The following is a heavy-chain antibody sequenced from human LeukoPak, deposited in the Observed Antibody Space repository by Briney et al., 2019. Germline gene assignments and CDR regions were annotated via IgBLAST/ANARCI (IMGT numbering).Heavy chain of an antibody. CDR2: TNHYGSV. Sequence: SETLSLTCAVYGGSFSGYYWSWLRQPPGKGREWGGETNHYGSVKYNPTLKSRVTMSVDSSKNQFSLKLSSVTAADTAVYYCARVRAFWSGTNWFDPWGQGTLVTVSS. J-gene: IGHJ5*02. D-gene: IGHD3-3*01. CDR3: ARVRAFWSGTNWFDP. V-gene: IGHV4-34*01. CDR1: GGSFSGYY.